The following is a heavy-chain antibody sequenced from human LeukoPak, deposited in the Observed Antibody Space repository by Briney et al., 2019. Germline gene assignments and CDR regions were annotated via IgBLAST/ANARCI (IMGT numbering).Heavy chain of an antibody. J-gene: IGHJ4*02. D-gene: IGHD3-16*02. V-gene: IGHV3-74*01. CDR1: GFTFSSYW. CDR2: INSDGSSI. Sequence: QTGGSLRLSCAASGFTFSSYWMHWVRQAPGKGLVWVSRINSDGSSISYADSVKGRLTISRDNAKNTLYLQMNSLRAEDTAVYYCAKGEKTRPFGGVIDYWGQGTLVTVSS. CDR3: AKGEKTRPFGGVIDY.